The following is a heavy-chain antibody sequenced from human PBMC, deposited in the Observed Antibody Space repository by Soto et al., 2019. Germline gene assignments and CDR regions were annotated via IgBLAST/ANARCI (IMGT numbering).Heavy chain of an antibody. D-gene: IGHD1-26*01. CDR1: GFNFSTYY. Sequence: GGSLRLSCAASGFNFSTYYMGWVRQAPGKGLEWVANIAEDGSKKDYADSVKGRFTVSRDNADNSLHLQMHSLRVEDTALYYCVRGGAALPHWGQGDCVTVSS. CDR2: IAEDGSKK. V-gene: IGHV3-7*01. J-gene: IGHJ4*02. CDR3: VRGGAALPH.